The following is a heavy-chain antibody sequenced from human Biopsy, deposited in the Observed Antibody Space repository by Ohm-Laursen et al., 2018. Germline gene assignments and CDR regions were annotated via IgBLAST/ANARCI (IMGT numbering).Heavy chain of an antibody. CDR1: GGTFTNHA. CDR2: SIPLFNTA. CDR3: ARFPLGAYDDSGSYRAVEHWYFDL. J-gene: IGHJ2*01. V-gene: IGHV1-69*06. Sequence: ASVKVSCKASGGTFTNHAVGWVRQAPGQGLEWVGSSIPLFNTANYADKFQGRVTLTADKSTTTAYMKLSSLRSEDTAIYYCARFPLGAYDDSGSYRAVEHWYFDLWGRGTLVTVSP. D-gene: IGHD3-22*01.